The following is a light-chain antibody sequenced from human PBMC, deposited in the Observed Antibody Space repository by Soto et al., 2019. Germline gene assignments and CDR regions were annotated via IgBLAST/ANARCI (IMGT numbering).Light chain of an antibody. CDR1: SRDVGAYHY. V-gene: IGLV2-8*01. J-gene: IGLJ2*01. CDR2: GVS. Sequence: QSALTQPPSASGSPGQSVTISCTGTSRDVGAYHYVSWYQHHPGKAPKLMIYGVSQRPSGVPDRFSGSKSGNTASLTVSGLQAEDEADYYCTSYAGSNAVVFGGGTKVTVL. CDR3: TSYAGSNAVV.